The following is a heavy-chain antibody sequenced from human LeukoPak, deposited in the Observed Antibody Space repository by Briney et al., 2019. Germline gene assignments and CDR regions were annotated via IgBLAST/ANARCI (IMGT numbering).Heavy chain of an antibody. CDR2: ISGGGDRT. D-gene: IGHD2-21*02. Sequence: GGSLRLSCAASEFTFSSYAMNWVRQAPGKGLEWVSGISGGGDRTYYADSVKGRFTISRDNSKSTLYLQMNSLRVEDTALYYCAKGDGINHYHWFDRWGQGTQVTVSS. V-gene: IGHV3-23*01. J-gene: IGHJ5*02. CDR1: EFTFSSYA. CDR3: AKGDGINHYHWFDR.